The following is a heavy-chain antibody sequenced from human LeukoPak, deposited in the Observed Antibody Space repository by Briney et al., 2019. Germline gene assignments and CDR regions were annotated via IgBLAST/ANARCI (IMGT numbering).Heavy chain of an antibody. CDR3: ARRNNEDSLLWFGEF. V-gene: IGHV3-21*01. CDR2: ISGSSVFI. Sequence: GGSLRLSCTASGFTFSSYSAFWVRQAPGRGLEWVSSISGSSVFINYADSVKGRFTISRDNAKNSVYQQMDSLRAEDTAVYYCARRNNEDSLLWFGEFGGQGTLVTVSS. J-gene: IGHJ4*02. CDR1: GFTFSSYS. D-gene: IGHD3-10*01.